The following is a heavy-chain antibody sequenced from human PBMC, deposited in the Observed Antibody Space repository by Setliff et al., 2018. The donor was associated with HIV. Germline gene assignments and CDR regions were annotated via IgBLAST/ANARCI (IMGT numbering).Heavy chain of an antibody. CDR2: ISDSSGYI. Sequence: LRLSCAASGFTFSYYNMNWVRQAPGKGLEWVSSISDSSGYIYYADSVKGRFTISRDNAKNTLYLQMNSLRAEDTAVYYCARDFNLWSGYYGYFDYWGQGTLVTVSS. J-gene: IGHJ4*02. CDR1: GFTFSYYN. CDR3: ARDFNLWSGYYGYFDY. D-gene: IGHD3-3*01. V-gene: IGHV3-21*01.